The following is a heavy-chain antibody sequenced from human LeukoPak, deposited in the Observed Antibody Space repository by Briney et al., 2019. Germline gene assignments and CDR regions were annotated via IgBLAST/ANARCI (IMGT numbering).Heavy chain of an antibody. CDR3: ACSMSSDWNYYNAMDV. D-gene: IGHD6-19*01. V-gene: IGHV4-34*01. CDR2: VNHSGST. CDR1: GGSFSGYY. J-gene: IGHJ6*02. Sequence: SETLSLTCAVYGGSFSGYYWSWIRQPPGKGLEWIGEVNHSGSTNYNPSLKSRVTISVDTPKNQFSLKLSSVTAADTAVYYCACSMSSDWNYYNAMDVWGQRTTVTVSS.